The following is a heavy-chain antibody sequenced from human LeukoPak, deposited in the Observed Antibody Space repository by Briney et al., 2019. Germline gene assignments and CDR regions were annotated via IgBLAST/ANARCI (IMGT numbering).Heavy chain of an antibody. J-gene: IGHJ4*02. CDR3: ARGSSAFYYLDY. CDR2: ISPNGVIT. V-gene: IGHV3-23*01. Sequence: GGSLRLSCAASGFTFSSHGMNWVRQAPGKGLEWVSGISPNGVITYYADSVKGRFTISRDNSKDTVYLQMNSLRAEDTAIYYCARGSSAFYYLDYWGQGTLVTVSS. CDR1: GFTFSSHG. D-gene: IGHD6-13*01.